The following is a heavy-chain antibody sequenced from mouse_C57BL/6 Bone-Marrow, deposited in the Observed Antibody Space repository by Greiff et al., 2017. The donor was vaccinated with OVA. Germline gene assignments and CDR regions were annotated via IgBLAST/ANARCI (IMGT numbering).Heavy chain of an antibody. J-gene: IGHJ4*01. D-gene: IGHD4-1*01. Sequence: VKLVESGPGLVQPSQSLSITCTVSGFSLTSYGVHWVRQSPGKGLEWLGVIWSGGSTDYNAAFISRLSISKDNSKSQVYFKMNSLQADDTAIYYCARLTLYYYAMDYWGQGTSVTVSS. CDR2: IWSGGST. V-gene: IGHV2-2*01. CDR3: ARLTLYYYAMDY. CDR1: GFSLTSYG.